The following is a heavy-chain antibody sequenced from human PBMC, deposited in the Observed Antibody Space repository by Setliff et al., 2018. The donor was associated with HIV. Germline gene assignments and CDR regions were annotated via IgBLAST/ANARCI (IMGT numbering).Heavy chain of an antibody. CDR1: GFTFSDHY. CDR3: TRASCTSPACPDDALDI. J-gene: IGHJ3*02. Sequence: GGSLRLSCAASGFTFSDHYMDWVRQAPGEGLEWVGRIRNKPYGYSTEYAASVKGRFTISRDDSENSLYLQMHSLKTEDTAVYYCTRASCTSPACPDDALDIWGQGTMVTVSS. CDR2: IRNKPYGYST. V-gene: IGHV3-72*01. D-gene: IGHD2-2*01.